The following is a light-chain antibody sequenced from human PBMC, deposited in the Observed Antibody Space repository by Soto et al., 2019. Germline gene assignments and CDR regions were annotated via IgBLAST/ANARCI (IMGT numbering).Light chain of an antibody. CDR3: QVWDSNTVL. V-gene: IGLV3-9*01. J-gene: IGLJ2*01. Sequence: SYELTQPLSVSVALGQMARIPCGGNNIGSKNVHWYQQKAGQAPVLVIYRDSNRPSGIPERFSGSNSGNTATLTISRAQAGDEADYYCQVWDSNTVLFGGGNKLTVL. CDR2: RDS. CDR1: NIGSKN.